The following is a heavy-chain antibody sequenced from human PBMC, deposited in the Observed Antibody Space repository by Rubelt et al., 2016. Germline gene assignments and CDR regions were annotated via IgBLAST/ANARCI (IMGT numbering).Heavy chain of an antibody. D-gene: IGHD2-21*02. V-gene: IGHV4-59*01. CDR3: ARVTTYGGGDCFYGAVDI. J-gene: IGHJ3*02. CDR1: GGSISSYY. Sequence: QVQLQESGPGLVKPSETLSLTCTVSGGSISSYYWSWIRQPPGTGLEWIGYIYYSGSHNYTPSLTVRATISGDTAKNQFALKVGSVTAADTAVYDCARVTTYGGGDCFYGAVDIWGQGTMVTVSS. CDR2: IYYSGSH.